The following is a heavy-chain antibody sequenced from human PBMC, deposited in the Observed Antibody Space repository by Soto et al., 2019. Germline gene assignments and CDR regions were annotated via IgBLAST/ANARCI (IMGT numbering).Heavy chain of an antibody. CDR3: VKNVAVAGSHYYYCCMDV. Sequence: GGSLRLSCSASGFTFSSYAMPWVRQAPGKGLEYVSAISSNGGSTYYADSVKGRFTISRDNSKNTLYLQMSSLRAEDTAVYYCVKNVAVAGSHYYYCCMDVSGQATTVTVSS. D-gene: IGHD6-19*01. J-gene: IGHJ6*02. CDR2: ISSNGGST. V-gene: IGHV3-64D*06. CDR1: GFTFSSYA.